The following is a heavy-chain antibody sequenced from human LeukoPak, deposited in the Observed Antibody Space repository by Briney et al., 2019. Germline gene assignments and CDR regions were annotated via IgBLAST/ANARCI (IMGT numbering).Heavy chain of an antibody. CDR1: GYTFTSYD. Sequence: GASVKVSCKASGYTFTSYDINWVRQATGQGLEWRGWMNPNTGTTGYTQKFQGRVTMTRDTSIGTAYMELSSLTSEDTAVYYCARVPAYFYRSGTYPLNYWGQGTLVTVSS. V-gene: IGHV1-8*01. CDR3: ARVPAYFYRSGTYPLNY. J-gene: IGHJ4*02. D-gene: IGHD3-10*01. CDR2: MNPNTGTT.